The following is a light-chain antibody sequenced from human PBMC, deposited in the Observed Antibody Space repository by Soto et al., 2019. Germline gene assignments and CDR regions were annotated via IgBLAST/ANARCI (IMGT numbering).Light chain of an antibody. CDR1: SSDVGSYNL. V-gene: IGLV2-23*01. CDR2: EGS. Sequence: QSALTQPASVSGSPGQSITISCTGTSSDVGSYNLVSWYQQHPGKAPKLMIYEGSKRPSGVSNRFSGSKSGNTASLTISGLQAEDEADYYCCSYAGSRTLVFGGGTKLTVL. J-gene: IGLJ2*01. CDR3: CSYAGSRTLV.